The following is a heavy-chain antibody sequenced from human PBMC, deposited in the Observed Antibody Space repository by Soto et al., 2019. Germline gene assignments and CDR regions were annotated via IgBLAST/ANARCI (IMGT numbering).Heavy chain of an antibody. J-gene: IGHJ6*02. CDR2: IIPIFGTA. V-gene: IGHV1-69*06. CDR3: ARTGTITGTATYYYYYGMDV. D-gene: IGHD1-7*01. CDR1: GGTFSSYA. Sequence: QVQLVQSGAEVKKPGSSVKVSCKASGGTFSSYAISWVRQAPGQGLEWMGGIIPIFGTANYAQKFQGRVTMTADKSTSTAYMELSSLRSEDTAVYYCARTGTITGTATYYYYYGMDVWGQGTTVTVSS.